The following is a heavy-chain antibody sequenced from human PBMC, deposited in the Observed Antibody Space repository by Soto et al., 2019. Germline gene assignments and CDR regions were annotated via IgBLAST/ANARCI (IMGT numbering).Heavy chain of an antibody. CDR2: IGHSGST. D-gene: IGHD3-10*01. V-gene: IGHV4-34*01. J-gene: IGHJ5*02. CDR3: ARGRSTNYYAAEDYYCSP. CDR1: GGSFSGHY. Sequence: QVQLQQWGPGLLKPSETLSLTCAVYGGSFSGHYWGWIRQPPGKGLEWIAEIGHSGSTHYNSSLKSRVTISVDTSRNQFSLRVTSVTAADTAVYYCARGRSTNYYAAEDYYCSPWSQGSLVTVSS.